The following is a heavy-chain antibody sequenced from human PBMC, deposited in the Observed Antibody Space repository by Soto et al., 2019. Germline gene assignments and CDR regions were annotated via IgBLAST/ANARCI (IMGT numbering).Heavy chain of an antibody. Sequence: LXLSGADSGVTFSTSSMNWVLQAPGNGLEWVSAVSGSGRTTYYADSVKGRFTISRDNSKNTLYLQMNSLRAEDTAVYYCAKDGTGLADRPPTYYFDYWGQGTLVTVSS. CDR1: GVTFSTSS. J-gene: IGHJ4*02. CDR3: AKDGTGLADRPPTYYFDY. D-gene: IGHD6-6*01. V-gene: IGHV3-23*01. CDR2: VSGSGRTT.